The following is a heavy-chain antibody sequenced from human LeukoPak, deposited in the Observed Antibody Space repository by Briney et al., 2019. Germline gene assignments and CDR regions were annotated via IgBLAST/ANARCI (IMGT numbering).Heavy chain of an antibody. D-gene: IGHD1-14*01. CDR3: ATLHHGDHDAFEG. V-gene: IGHV5-51*01. CDR2: IYPSDSDT. J-gene: IGHJ3*01. CDR1: GYSFTNYW. Sequence: GESLKISCKGSGYSFTNYWIGWVRQMPGKGPEWMGIIYPSDSDTRYSPSFQGQVSISADESINFVYLQWGSLKASDTAIYYCATLHHGDHDAFEGWGQGTMVTVSS.